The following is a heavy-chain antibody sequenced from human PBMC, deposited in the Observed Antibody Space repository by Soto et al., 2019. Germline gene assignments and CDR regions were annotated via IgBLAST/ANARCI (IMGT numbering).Heavy chain of an antibody. D-gene: IGHD6-13*01. Sequence: GGSLRLSCAASGFIFSDYAMTWVRQAPGKGLDWVSVIGGNAINTFYADSVKGRFTISRDNSKNTLYLQMDSLRAEDTARYYCAKRMTYSNTWYSFDYWGLGTVVTVSS. CDR1: GFIFSDYA. CDR2: IGGNAINT. CDR3: AKRMTYSNTWYSFDY. J-gene: IGHJ4*02. V-gene: IGHV3-23*01.